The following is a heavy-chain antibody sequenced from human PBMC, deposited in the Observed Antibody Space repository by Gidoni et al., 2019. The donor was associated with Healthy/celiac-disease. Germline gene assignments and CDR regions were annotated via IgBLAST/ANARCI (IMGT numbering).Heavy chain of an antibody. J-gene: IGHJ4*02. Sequence: VKPSQTLSLTCTVSGGSISSGDYYWSWIRQPPGKGLEWIGYIYYSGSTHYNPSLKSRVTISVDTSKNQFSLKLSSVTAADTAVYYCARVVTIFGVVIIRYFDYWGQGTLVTVSS. CDR2: IYYSGST. D-gene: IGHD3-3*01. CDR3: ARVVTIFGVVIIRYFDY. CDR1: GGSISSGDYY. V-gene: IGHV4-30-4*01.